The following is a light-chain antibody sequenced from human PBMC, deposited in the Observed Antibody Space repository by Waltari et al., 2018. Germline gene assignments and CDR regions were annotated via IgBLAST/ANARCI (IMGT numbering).Light chain of an antibody. CDR3: QSFDSNLSASV. J-gene: IGLJ3*02. V-gene: IGLV1-40*01. CDR2: GKT. CDR1: SSHFGAGYD. Sequence: QSVLTQPPSMSGAPGQNVTIPCTGGSSHFGAGYDVHWYQQFPGAAPKLLIFGKTNGASGVPGRFSGSKSGTSASLAIAGLQSEDEAVYYCQSFDSNLSASVFGGGTKLTVL.